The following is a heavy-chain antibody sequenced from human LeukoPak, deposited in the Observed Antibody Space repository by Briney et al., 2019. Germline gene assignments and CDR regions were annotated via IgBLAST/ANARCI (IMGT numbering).Heavy chain of an antibody. CDR1: EFTFSSYN. CDR2: ISSTSKYI. CDR3: AREPFWSGYYSNLPFDY. D-gene: IGHD3-3*01. J-gene: IGHJ4*02. Sequence: PGGSLRLSCAASEFTFSSYNMNWVRQAPGKGLEWVSSISSTSKYIYYADSVKGRFTISRDNAKNSLYLQMNSLRAEDTAVYYCAREPFWSGYYSNLPFDYWGQGTLVTVSS. V-gene: IGHV3-21*01.